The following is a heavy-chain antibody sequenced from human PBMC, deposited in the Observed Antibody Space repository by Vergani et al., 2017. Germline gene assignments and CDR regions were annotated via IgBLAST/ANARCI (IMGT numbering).Heavy chain of an antibody. V-gene: IGHV3-30*02. Sequence: QVQLVESGGGVVQRGGSLRLSCATSGFTLSNYGMQWFRQGPGKGLEFVAFIKFDGSNQYYADSGKGRFTLSRDFSKNTLYLQMNSLRTDDTATYYCAKHFRGWGIDYWGEGTQVIVSS. J-gene: IGHJ4*02. CDR1: GFTLSNYG. D-gene: IGHD3-16*01. CDR2: IKFDGSNQ. CDR3: AKHFRGWGIDY.